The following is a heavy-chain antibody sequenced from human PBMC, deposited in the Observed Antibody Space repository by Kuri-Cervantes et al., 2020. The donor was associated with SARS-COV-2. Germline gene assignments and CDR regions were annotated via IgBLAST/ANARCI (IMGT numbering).Heavy chain of an antibody. V-gene: IGHV3-30*03. CDR3: AREMRMGVAVREVGMDV. Sequence: GESLKISCAASGFTFSSYGMHWVRQAPGKGLEWVAVISYDGSNKYYADSVKGRFTISRDNSKNTLYLQMNSLRAEDTAVYYCAREMRMGVAVREVGMDVWCQGTTVTVSS. CDR1: GFTFSSYG. J-gene: IGHJ6*02. CDR2: ISYDGSNK. D-gene: IGHD2-15*01.